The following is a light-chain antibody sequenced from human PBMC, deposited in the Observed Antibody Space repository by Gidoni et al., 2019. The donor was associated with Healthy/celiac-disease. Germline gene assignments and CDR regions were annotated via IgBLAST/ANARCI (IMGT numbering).Light chain of an antibody. CDR1: NSDVGGYNY. Sequence: QSALTQPPSESGSPGQSVTISCTGTNSDVGGYNYVSWYQPHPAKAPKLLIYEVSKRPSGVPDRFSGSKSGNTASLTVSWLQAEDESDYYCSSYAGSNNLVFGGGTKLTVL. CDR2: EVS. J-gene: IGLJ2*01. CDR3: SSYAGSNNLV. V-gene: IGLV2-8*01.